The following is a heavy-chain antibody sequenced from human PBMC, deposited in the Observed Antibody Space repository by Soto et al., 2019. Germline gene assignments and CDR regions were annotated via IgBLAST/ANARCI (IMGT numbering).Heavy chain of an antibody. CDR2: ISAYNGNT. V-gene: IGHV1-18*01. CDR1: GYTFTTYG. Sequence: QVQLVQSGAEVKKPGASVKVSCKASGYTFTTYGINWVRQAPGQGLEWMGWISAYNGNTNYAQKPQGRVTMAADPSTSTAYMELRSLRSDDTAVYYCARVWVGTTFAYYYGMDVWGQGTTVTVSS. J-gene: IGHJ6*02. CDR3: ARVWVGTTFAYYYGMDV. D-gene: IGHD1-1*01.